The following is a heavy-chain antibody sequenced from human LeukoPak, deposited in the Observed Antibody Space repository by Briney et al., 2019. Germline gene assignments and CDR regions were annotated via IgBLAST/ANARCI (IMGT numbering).Heavy chain of an antibody. D-gene: IGHD3-10*01. CDR2: ISYDGSNK. CDR1: GFTFSSYA. CDR3: AGEVSSGVSDAFDI. V-gene: IGHV3-30*04. Sequence: GGSLRLSCAASGFTFSSYAMHWVRQAPGKGLERVAVISYDGSNKYYADSVKGRFTISRDNSKNTLYLQMNILRAEDTAVYYCAGEVSSGVSDAFDIWGQGTMVTVSS. J-gene: IGHJ3*02.